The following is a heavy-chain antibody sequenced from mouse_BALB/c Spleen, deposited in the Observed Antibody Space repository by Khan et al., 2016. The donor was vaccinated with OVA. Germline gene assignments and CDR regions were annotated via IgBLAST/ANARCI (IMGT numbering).Heavy chain of an antibody. CDR2: ISPGTDNT. CDR1: GYIFTSYW. J-gene: IGHJ2*01. V-gene: IGHV1S132*01. Sequence: QVQLQQSGAELVRPWASVKLSCKTSGYIFTSYWIHWVRQRSGQGLEWIARISPGTDNTYYNEKLKDKATLTADKSSSTAYILLSSLKSEDSAVYYCAREEALYYFDYWGQGTTVTVSS. D-gene: IGHD3-2*02. CDR3: AREEALYYFDY.